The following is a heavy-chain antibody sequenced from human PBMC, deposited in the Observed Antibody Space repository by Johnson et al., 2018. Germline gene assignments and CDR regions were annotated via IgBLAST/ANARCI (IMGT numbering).Heavy chain of an antibody. CDR1: GFTFSSYA. V-gene: IGHV3-23*04. J-gene: IGHJ1*01. Sequence: VQLVESGGGLIQPGGSLRLSCAASGFTFSSYAMSWVRQAPGMGLEWVSTIGGSSGRTYYADSVKGRFSISRDNTKNTLYLQMNSLRVEDTAVFYCAKSLGGIAVLLATYFQRWGQGTLVTVSS. CDR2: IGGSSGRT. CDR3: AKSLGGIAVLLATYFQR. D-gene: IGHD2-21*01.